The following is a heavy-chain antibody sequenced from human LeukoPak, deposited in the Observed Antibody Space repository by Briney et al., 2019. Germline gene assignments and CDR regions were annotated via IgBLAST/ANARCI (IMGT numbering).Heavy chain of an antibody. D-gene: IGHD3-9*01. Sequence: PGGSLRLSCAASGFTFSSYAINWVRQAPGRGLEWVSAIRGNGDSTYNADSVKGRFTISRDNSKNTLYLQMNSLRAEDTAVYYCAKGRYYDSGNVFDIWGQGTMVTVSS. CDR2: IRGNGDST. CDR1: GFTFSSYA. J-gene: IGHJ3*02. CDR3: AKGRYYDSGNVFDI. V-gene: IGHV3-23*01.